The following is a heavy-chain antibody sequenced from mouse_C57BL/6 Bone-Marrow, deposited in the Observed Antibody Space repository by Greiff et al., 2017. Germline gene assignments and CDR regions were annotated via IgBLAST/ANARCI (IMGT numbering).Heavy chain of an antibody. V-gene: IGHV2-2*01. CDR3: ARKRSNYGFYAMDY. Sequence: QVQLQQSGPGLVQPSQSLSITCTVSGFSLTSYGVHWVRQSPGKGLEWLGVIWSGGGTDYNAAFISSLGISKDNSKSQVFFKMNSLQADDTAIYYCARKRSNYGFYAMDYWGQGTSVTVSS. J-gene: IGHJ4*01. CDR1: GFSLTSYG. CDR2: IWSGGGT. D-gene: IGHD2-5*01.